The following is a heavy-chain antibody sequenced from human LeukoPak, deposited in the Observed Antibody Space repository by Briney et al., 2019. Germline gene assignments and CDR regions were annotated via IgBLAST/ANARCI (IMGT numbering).Heavy chain of an antibody. CDR1: GYGFSDVY. Sequence: ASVKVSCEASGYGFSDVYFNWVRQAPGQGLEWMGWINPHSGATNYAQRFQGRVSMDASMDTAYMELSRLTSDDTAVYYCATSSSVTHTRDPWGQGPLVTVSS. J-gene: IGHJ5*02. CDR3: ATSSSVTHTRDP. D-gene: IGHD5/OR15-5a*01. V-gene: IGHV1-2*02. CDR2: INPHSGAT.